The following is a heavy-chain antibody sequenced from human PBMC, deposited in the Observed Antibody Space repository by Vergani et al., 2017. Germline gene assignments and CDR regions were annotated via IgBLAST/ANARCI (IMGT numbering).Heavy chain of an antibody. CDR3: AKSSRAVAVREFDY. V-gene: IGHV3-30*18. J-gene: IGHJ4*02. D-gene: IGHD6-19*01. CDR2: ISYDGSNK. CDR1: GFIFSSYG. Sequence: QVQLVESGGGVVQPGRSLRLSCAASGFIFSSYGMHWVRQAPGKGLEWVAVISYDGSNKYYADSVKGRFTISRDNSKNTLYLQMNSLRAEDTAVYYCAKSSRAVAVREFDYWGQGTLVTVSS.